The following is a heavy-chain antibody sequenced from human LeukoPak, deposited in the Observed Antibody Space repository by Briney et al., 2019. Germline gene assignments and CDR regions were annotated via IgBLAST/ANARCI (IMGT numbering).Heavy chain of an antibody. CDR1: GFTFSSYG. J-gene: IGHJ6*03. V-gene: IGHV3-30*02. Sequence: GGSLRLSCAASGFTFSSYGMHWVRQAPGKGLEWVAFIRYDGSNKYYADSVKGRFTISRDNSKNTLYLQMNSLRAEDTAVYYCAKVGKYQLLKTYYYYYMDVWGKGTTVTISS. CDR2: IRYDGSNK. D-gene: IGHD2-2*01. CDR3: AKVGKYQLLKTYYYYYMDV.